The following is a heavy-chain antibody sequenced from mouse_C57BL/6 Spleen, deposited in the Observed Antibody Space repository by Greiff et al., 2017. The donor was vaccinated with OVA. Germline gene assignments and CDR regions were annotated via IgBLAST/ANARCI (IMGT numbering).Heavy chain of an antibody. CDR3: ARISATGSSYYWYFDV. V-gene: IGHV15-2*01. D-gene: IGHD1-1*01. CDR2: ILPSIGRT. CDR1: DSEVFPIAY. J-gene: IGHJ1*03. Sequence: QVQLKESGSELRSPGSSVKLSCKDFDSEVFPIAYMSWVRQKPGHGFEWIGGILPSIGRTIYGEKFEDKATLDADILSNTAYLELNSLTSEDSAIYYCARISATGSSYYWYFDVWGTGTTVTVSS.